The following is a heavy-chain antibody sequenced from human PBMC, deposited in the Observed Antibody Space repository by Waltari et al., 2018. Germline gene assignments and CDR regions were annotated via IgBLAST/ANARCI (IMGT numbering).Heavy chain of an antibody. CDR3: AKPPRGSTDY. Sequence: EVQLLESGGGLVQPGGSLRRSCAASGCTFSSYAMSWVRQAPGKGLEWVSVIYSGGSTYYADSVKGRFTISRDNSKNTLYLQMNSLRAEDTAVYYCAKPPRGSTDYWGQGTLVTVSS. D-gene: IGHD6-13*01. V-gene: IGHV3-23*03. CDR2: IYSGGST. J-gene: IGHJ4*02. CDR1: GCTFSSYA.